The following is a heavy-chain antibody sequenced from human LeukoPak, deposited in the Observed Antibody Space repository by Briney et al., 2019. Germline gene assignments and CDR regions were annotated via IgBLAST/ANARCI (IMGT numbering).Heavy chain of an antibody. Sequence: PSETLSLTCTVSGYSISSGYYWGWIRQPPGKRLEWIGNFYHTGTTYYNPSLKSRVTISLDTSKNQFSLKLSSVTAADTAVYYCARDIPIITMVRGVIMTNWYFDLWGRGTLVTVSS. D-gene: IGHD3-10*01. J-gene: IGHJ2*01. CDR1: GYSISSGYY. CDR2: FYHTGTT. V-gene: IGHV4-38-2*02. CDR3: ARDIPIITMVRGVIMTNWYFDL.